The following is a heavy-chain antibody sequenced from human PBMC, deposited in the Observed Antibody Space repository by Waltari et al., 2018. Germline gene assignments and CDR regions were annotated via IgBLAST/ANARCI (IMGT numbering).Heavy chain of an antibody. CDR1: GFTFSSYA. CDR3: ARGLTEGSSWIDY. D-gene: IGHD6-13*01. Sequence: EVQLLESGGGLVQPGGSLRLSCAASGFTFSSYAMSWVRQAPGKGLEWVSAISGSGGSTYYADSVKGRFTISRDNSKNTLYLQMNSLRAEDTAVYYCARGLTEGSSWIDYWGQGTLVTVSS. V-gene: IGHV3-23*01. CDR2: ISGSGGST. J-gene: IGHJ4*02.